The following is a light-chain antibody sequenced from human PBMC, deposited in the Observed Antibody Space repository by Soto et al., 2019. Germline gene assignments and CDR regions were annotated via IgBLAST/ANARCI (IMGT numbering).Light chain of an antibody. CDR3: SSYTSSSTYV. Sequence: QSALTQPASVSGSPGQSITISCTGTSSDVGGYNSVSWYQQHPGKAPKLVIYDVGNRPSGVSDRFSGSKSGNTASLTISGLQAEDEAEYYCSSYTSSSTYVFGAGTSSPS. CDR1: SSDVGGYNS. J-gene: IGLJ1*01. CDR2: DVG. V-gene: IGLV2-14*01.